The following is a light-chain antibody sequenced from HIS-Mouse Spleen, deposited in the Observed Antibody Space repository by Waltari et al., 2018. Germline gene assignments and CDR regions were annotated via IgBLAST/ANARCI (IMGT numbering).Light chain of an antibody. CDR1: AVPKHY. CDR2: EDS. V-gene: IGLV3-10*01. CDR3: YSTDSSGNHRV. Sequence: SYELTQPPSVSVSPGQTARITFSGSAVPKHYAYSYQQKSGQAPVLVIYEDSKRPSGIPERFSGSSSGTMATLTISGAQVEDEADYYCYSTDSSGNHRVFGGGTKLTVL. J-gene: IGLJ2*01.